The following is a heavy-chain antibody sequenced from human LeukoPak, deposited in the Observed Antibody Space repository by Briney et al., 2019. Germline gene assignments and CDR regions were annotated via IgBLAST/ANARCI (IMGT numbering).Heavy chain of an antibody. J-gene: IGHJ3*02. D-gene: IGHD2-21*02. CDR1: GYTFTSYG. CDR3: ASTYVVVTAVHDAFHI. V-gene: IGHV1-18*01. CDR2: ISAYNGNT. Sequence: ASVKVSCKASGYTFTSYGISWVRQDPGQGLEWMGWISAYNGNTNYAQKLQGRVTMTTDTSTSTAYMELRSLRSDDTAVYYCASTYVVVTAVHDAFHIWGQGTMVTVSS.